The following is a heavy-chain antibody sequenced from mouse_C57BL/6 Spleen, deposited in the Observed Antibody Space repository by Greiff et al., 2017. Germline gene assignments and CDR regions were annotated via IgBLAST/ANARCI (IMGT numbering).Heavy chain of an antibody. CDR1: GYTFTGYW. D-gene: IGHD6-5*01. J-gene: IGHJ3*01. CDR2: ILPGSGST. CDR3: AREVLSAWFAY. V-gene: IGHV1-9*01. Sequence: QVPLKQSGAELMKPGASVKLSCKATGYTFTGYWIAWVTQRPGHGLEWIGEILPGSGSTNYTEKFKGKATFTADTSSNTAYMQLSSLTTEDSAIYYCAREVLSAWFAYWGQGTLVTVSA.